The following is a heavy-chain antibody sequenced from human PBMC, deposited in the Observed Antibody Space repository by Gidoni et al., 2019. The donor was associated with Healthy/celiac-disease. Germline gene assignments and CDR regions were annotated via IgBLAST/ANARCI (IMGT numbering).Heavy chain of an antibody. V-gene: IGHV4-34*01. D-gene: IGHD4-17*01. CDR2: INHSGST. CDR1: GGSFSGYY. Sequence: QVQLQQWGAGLLKPSETLSLTCAVYGGSFSGYYWSWIRQPPGKGLEWIGEINHSGSTNYNPSLKSRVTISVDTAKNQFSLKLSSVTAADTAVYYCARGRLGVTTWVRSLYYMDVWGKGTTVTVSS. CDR3: ARGRLGVTTWVRSLYYMDV. J-gene: IGHJ6*03.